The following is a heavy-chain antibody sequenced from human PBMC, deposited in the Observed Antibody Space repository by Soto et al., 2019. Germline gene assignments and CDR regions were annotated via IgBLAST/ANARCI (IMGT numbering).Heavy chain of an antibody. V-gene: IGHV3-23*01. J-gene: IGHJ4*02. CDR2: INHPGAGP. D-gene: IGHD6-19*01. Sequence: PGGSLRLSCAASGFPFKYSAMNWVRQAAGKGLAKLANINHPGAGPGHGESVRGRLSNPRDNGKNPLYLQMNSLRGEDTAVYYCAKGRGSGWARYFDNWGQGTLVTAPQ. CDR1: GFPFKYSA. CDR3: AKGRGSGWARYFDN.